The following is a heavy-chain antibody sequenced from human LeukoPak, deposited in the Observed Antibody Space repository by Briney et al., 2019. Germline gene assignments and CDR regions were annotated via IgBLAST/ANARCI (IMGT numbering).Heavy chain of an antibody. CDR2: VSGSGSTT. D-gene: IGHD3-10*01. CDR3: ARGGILWFGELSFDY. J-gene: IGHJ4*02. Sequence: GGSLRLSCAASGFTFSTYGMNWVRQAPGKGLEWVSAVSGSGSTTYYARSVKGRFTISRDNAKNTLYLQMNSLRAEDTAVYYCARGGILWFGELSFDYWGQGTLVTVSS. V-gene: IGHV3-23*01. CDR1: GFTFSTYG.